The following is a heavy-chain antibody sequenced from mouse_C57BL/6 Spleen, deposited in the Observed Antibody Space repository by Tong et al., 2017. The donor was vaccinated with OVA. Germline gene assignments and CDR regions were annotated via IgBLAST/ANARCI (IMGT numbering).Heavy chain of an antibody. CDR2: INPNNGGT. CDR1: GYTFTDYN. D-gene: IGHD2-5*01. J-gene: IGHJ3*01. CDR3: TRKGLYYSNYEGFAY. V-gene: IGHV1-18*01. Sequence: EVQLQESGPELVKPGASVKIPCKASGYTFTDYNMDWVKQSHGKSLEWIGDINPNNGGTIYNQKFKGKATLTADKSSSTAYMELSSLTTEDSAVYYCTRKGLYYSNYEGFAYWGQGTLVTVSA.